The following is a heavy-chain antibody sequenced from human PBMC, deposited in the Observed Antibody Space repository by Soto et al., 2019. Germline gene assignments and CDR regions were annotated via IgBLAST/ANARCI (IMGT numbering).Heavy chain of an antibody. J-gene: IGHJ4*02. V-gene: IGHV3-30-3*01. CDR1: GFTFNIYA. CDR3: VRSSGVPTPDFAY. D-gene: IGHD3-10*01. CDR2: ISHDGTSR. Sequence: QVRLVESGGGVVQPGRSLRLSCAASGFTFNIYAMHWVRQAPGKGLEWVAVISHDGTSRYYADSVKGRVTISRDNSKSMVFVQMNSLGDEDTAVYYCVRSSGVPTPDFAYWGQGTLVTVSS.